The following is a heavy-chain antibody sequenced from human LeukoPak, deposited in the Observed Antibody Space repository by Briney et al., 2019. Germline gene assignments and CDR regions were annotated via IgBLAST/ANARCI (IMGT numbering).Heavy chain of an antibody. CDR2: IIPILGIA. D-gene: IGHD2-2*01. CDR1: GGTFSSYA. CDR3: ARGPDIVVVPAAMEGDYFDY. J-gene: IGHJ4*02. V-gene: IGHV1-69*04. Sequence: ASVTVSRKASGGTFSSYAFIWVRQGPAQGIEWVGRIIPILGIANYAQKFHGTVTITADKSTSTAYMELSSLRSEDTAVYYCARGPDIVVVPAAMEGDYFDYWGQGTLVTVSS.